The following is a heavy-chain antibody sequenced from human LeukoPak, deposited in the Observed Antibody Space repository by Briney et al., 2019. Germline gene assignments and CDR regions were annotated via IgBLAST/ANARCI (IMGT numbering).Heavy chain of an antibody. CDR1: GYTFANFG. CDR2: ISVYNGNT. CDR3: ARTCSSSSCYMVH. D-gene: IGHD2-2*02. V-gene: IGHV1-18*01. Sequence: ASVKVSRKASGYTFANFGITWVRQAPGQGLEWMGWISVYNGNTNYAQNLQGRVTLTTDTSTSTAYMELRSLRSDDTALYYCARTCSSSSCYMVHWGQGILVTVSS. J-gene: IGHJ4*02.